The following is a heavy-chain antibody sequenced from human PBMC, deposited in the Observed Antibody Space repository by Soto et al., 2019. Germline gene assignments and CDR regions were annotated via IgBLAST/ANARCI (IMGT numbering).Heavy chain of an antibody. D-gene: IGHD5-12*01. J-gene: IGHJ4*02. CDR2: IYYSGST. CDR1: GGSISSYY. V-gene: IGHV4-59*01. Sequence: PSETLSLTCTVSGGSISSYYWSWIRQPPGKGLEWIGYIYYSGSTNYNPSLKSRVTISVDTSKNQFSLKLSSVTAADTAVYYCARAVDGYNYYYFDYWGQGTLVTVS. CDR3: ARAVDGYNYYYFDY.